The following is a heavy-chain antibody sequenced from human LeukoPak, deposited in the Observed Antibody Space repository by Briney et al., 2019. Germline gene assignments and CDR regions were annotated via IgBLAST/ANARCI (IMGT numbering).Heavy chain of an antibody. CDR1: GFTFDDYV. J-gene: IGHJ5*02. Sequence: GGSLRLPCAASGFTFDDYVMHWVRHAPGKGLEWVSLISGDGGTTYYADSVKGRFTISRDNSKNSLYLQMHSLRIDDTALYYCATDAAPLAAAGSWWLDPWGQGTLVTVSS. D-gene: IGHD6-13*01. CDR2: ISGDGGTT. V-gene: IGHV3-43*02. CDR3: ATDAAPLAAAGSWWLDP.